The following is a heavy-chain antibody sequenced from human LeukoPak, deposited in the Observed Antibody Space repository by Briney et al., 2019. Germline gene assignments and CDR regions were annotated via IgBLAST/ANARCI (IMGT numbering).Heavy chain of an antibody. CDR3: ARVKDCSGGSCYDY. Sequence: PSQTLSLTCAVSGGSISSGGYSWSWIRQPPGKGLEWIGYIYHSGSTYYNPSLKSRVTISVDRSKNQFSLKLSSVTAADTAVYYCARVKDCSGGSCYDYWGQGTLVTVSS. CDR2: IYHSGST. CDR1: GGSISSGGYS. V-gene: IGHV4-30-2*01. D-gene: IGHD2-15*01. J-gene: IGHJ4*02.